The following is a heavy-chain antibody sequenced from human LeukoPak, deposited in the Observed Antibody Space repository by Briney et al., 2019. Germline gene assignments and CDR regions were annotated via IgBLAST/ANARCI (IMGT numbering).Heavy chain of an antibody. CDR2: INRSGST. J-gene: IGHJ4*02. V-gene: IGHV4-34*01. Sequence: SETLSLTCAVYGGSFSGYYWSWIRQPPGKGLEWIGEINRSGSTNYNPSLKSRVTISVDTSKNQFSLKLSSVTAADTAVYYCARGRRTTVRYFDYWGQGTLVTVSS. CDR3: ARGRRTTVRYFDY. CDR1: GGSFSGYY. D-gene: IGHD4-17*01.